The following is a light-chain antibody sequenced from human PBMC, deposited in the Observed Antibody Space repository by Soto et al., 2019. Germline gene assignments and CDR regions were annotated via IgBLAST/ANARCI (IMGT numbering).Light chain of an antibody. CDR1: QSISSH. J-gene: IGKJ5*01. V-gene: IGKV1-39*01. CDR3: QQSYSTPIS. CDR2: TAS. Sequence: DIRMTQSPSSLSASVVDTSTITCRASQSISSHLDWYQQKPGKAPNLLMYTASNLQSGVPSRFSGSGSGTDFTLTISSLQPEDFATYYCQQSYSTPISFGQGTRLEIK.